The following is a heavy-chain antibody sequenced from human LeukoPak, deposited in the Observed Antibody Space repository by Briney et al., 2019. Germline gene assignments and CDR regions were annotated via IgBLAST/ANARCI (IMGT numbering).Heavy chain of an antibody. V-gene: IGHV4-39*01. Sequence: SETLSLTCTVSGGSISSSSYYWGWIRQPPGKGLEWIGSIYYSGSTYCNPSLKSRVTISVDTSKNQFSLKLSSVTAADTAVYYCARLAGTFYYYYMDVWGKGTTVTVSS. CDR3: ARLAGTFYYYYMDV. CDR1: GGSISSSSYY. CDR2: IYYSGST. D-gene: IGHD1-7*01. J-gene: IGHJ6*03.